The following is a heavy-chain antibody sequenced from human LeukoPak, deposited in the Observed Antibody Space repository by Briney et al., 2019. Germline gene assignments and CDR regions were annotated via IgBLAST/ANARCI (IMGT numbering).Heavy chain of an antibody. V-gene: IGHV3-74*01. Sequence: GGSLRLSCAATGFTFSSYWMHWVRQAPGQGLVWVSRINSDGRSTSYADSVKGRFTISRDNAKNTLYLQMSGLRAEDTAVYYCASGRAGDFDFWGQGTLVTVSS. CDR3: ASGRAGDFDF. J-gene: IGHJ4*02. CDR2: INSDGRST. CDR1: GFTFSSYW. D-gene: IGHD6-19*01.